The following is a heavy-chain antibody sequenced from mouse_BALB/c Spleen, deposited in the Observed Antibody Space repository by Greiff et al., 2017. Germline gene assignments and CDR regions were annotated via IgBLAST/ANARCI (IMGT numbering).Heavy chain of an antibody. V-gene: IGHV10-1*02. CDR1: GFTFNTYA. D-gene: IGHD2-3*01. CDR2: IRSKSNNYAT. Sequence: EVQLVESGGGLVQPKGSLKLSCAASGFTFNTYAMNWVRQAPGKGLEWVARIRSKSNNYATYYADSVKDRFTISRDDSQSMLYLQMNNLKTEDTAMYYCVRQEDDGYDYAMDYWGQGTSVTVSS. J-gene: IGHJ4*01. CDR3: VRQEDDGYDYAMDY.